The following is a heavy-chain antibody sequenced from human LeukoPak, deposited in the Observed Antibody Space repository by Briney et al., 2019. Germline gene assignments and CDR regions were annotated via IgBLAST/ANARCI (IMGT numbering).Heavy chain of an antibody. CDR3: ARDPYSSSWSYGMDA. CDR1: GFTFSSYS. V-gene: IGHV3-21*04. D-gene: IGHD6-13*01. CDR2: ITSRSSYI. Sequence: PGGSLRLSCAASGFTFSSYSMNWVRQAPGKGLEWVSSITSRSSYIYYADSVKGRFTISRDNAKNSLYLQMNSLRAEDTAVYYCARDPYSSSWSYGMDAWGQGTTVTVSS. J-gene: IGHJ6*02.